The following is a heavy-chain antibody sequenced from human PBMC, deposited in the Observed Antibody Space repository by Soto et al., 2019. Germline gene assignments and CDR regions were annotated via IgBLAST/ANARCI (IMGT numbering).Heavy chain of an antibody. D-gene: IGHD3-22*01. CDR3: ARRSYYYDSSGYYSGSNFDY. CDR2: IYYSGST. Sequence: QLQLQESGPGLVKPSETLSLTCTVSGGSISSSSYYWGWIRQPPGKGLEWIGSIYYSGSTYYNPSLKSRVTISVDTSKNQFSLKLSSVTAADTAVYYCARRSYYYDSSGYYSGSNFDYWGQGTLVTVSS. V-gene: IGHV4-39*01. CDR1: GGSISSSSYY. J-gene: IGHJ4*02.